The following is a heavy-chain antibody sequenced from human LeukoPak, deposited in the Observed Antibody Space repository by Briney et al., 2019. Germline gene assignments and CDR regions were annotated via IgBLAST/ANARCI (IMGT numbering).Heavy chain of an antibody. V-gene: IGHV4-30-2*01. J-gene: IGHJ4*02. CDR3: ARYSGYDFASFDY. D-gene: IGHD5-12*01. CDR2: IYHSGST. Sequence: PSQTLSLTCAVSGGSISSGGYSWSWIRQPPGKGLEWIGYIYHSGSTYYNPSLKSRVTISVDRSKNQFSLKLSSVTVADTAVYYCARYSGYDFASFDYWGQGTLVTVSS. CDR1: GGSISSGGYS.